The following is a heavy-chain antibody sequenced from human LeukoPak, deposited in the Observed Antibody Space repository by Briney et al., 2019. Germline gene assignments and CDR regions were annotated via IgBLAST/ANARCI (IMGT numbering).Heavy chain of an antibody. CDR2: ISGSGGST. Sequence: GGSLRLSCAASGFTFSTYAMSWVRQAPGKGLEWVSTISGSGGSTYYADSVKGRFTISRDNSKNTLYLQMNSLRAEDTAVYYCAKGYSGSYFDYWGQGTLVTVSS. V-gene: IGHV3-23*01. CDR3: AKGYSGSYFDY. J-gene: IGHJ4*02. D-gene: IGHD1-26*01. CDR1: GFTFSTYA.